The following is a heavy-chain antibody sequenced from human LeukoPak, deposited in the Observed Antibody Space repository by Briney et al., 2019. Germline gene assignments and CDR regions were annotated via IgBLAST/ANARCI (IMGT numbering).Heavy chain of an antibody. CDR1: GYTFSDYTFTNYG. J-gene: IGHJ4*02. D-gene: IGHD3-3*01. CDR2: ISAYNGNT. V-gene: IGHV1-18*01. CDR3: ARSLEWLLYFDY. Sequence: ASVKVSCKASGYTFSDYTFTNYGISWVRQAPGQALEWMGWISAYNGNTNYAQKLQGRVTMTTDTSTSTAYMELRSLRSDDTAVYYCARSLEWLLYFDYWGQGTLVTVSS.